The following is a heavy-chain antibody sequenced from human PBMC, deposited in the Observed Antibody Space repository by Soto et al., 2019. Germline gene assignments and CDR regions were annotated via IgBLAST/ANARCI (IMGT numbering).Heavy chain of an antibody. CDR2: ISATGGST. Sequence: EVQLLESGGDLVQPGGSLRLSCAASGFTFGLYAMAWVRQAPGEGLEWVSTISATGGSTFYADSVKGRFTISRDNSKNTLYLQMNSLRAEDTAIYYCAKDLSSYYYFDFWGQGTLVTVSS. D-gene: IGHD2-15*01. J-gene: IGHJ4*02. V-gene: IGHV3-23*01. CDR3: AKDLSSYYYFDF. CDR1: GFTFGLYA.